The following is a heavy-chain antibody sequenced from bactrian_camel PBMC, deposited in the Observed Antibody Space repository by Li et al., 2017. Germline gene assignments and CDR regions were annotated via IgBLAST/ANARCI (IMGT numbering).Heavy chain of an antibody. V-gene: IGHV3S1*01. CDR3: AAGRTRNGYCYSMSEFPEAAYNH. CDR1: GYTYSSYC. J-gene: IGHJ4*01. D-gene: IGHD2*01. Sequence: HVQLVESGGGSVQAGGSLRLSCAASGYTYSSYCMAWFRRPSGRQREGVAAIDADGRSYYKESVKDRFTVSRDNAKNSLYLQMNQLTPEDSGMYFCAAGRTRNGYCYSMSEFPEAAYNHWGQGTQVTVS. CDR2: IDADGRS.